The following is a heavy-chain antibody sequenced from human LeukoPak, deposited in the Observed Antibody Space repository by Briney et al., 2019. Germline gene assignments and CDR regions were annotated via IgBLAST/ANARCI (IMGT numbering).Heavy chain of an antibody. CDR3: ARDQD. V-gene: IGHV3-74*01. Sequence: PGGSLRLSCAASGFTFSSYWMHWVRQAPGKGLVWVSHINTDGSTTTYADSVKGRFTISRDNAKNSLYLQMNSLRAEDTAVYYCARDQDWGQGTLVTVSS. CDR1: GFTFSSYW. CDR2: INTDGSTT. J-gene: IGHJ4*02.